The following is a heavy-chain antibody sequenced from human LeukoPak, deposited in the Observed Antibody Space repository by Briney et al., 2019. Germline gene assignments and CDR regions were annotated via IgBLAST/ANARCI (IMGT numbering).Heavy chain of an antibody. V-gene: IGHV1-18*01. Sequence: ASVKVSCKASGYTFTSYGISWVRQAPGQGLEWMGWISGYNGETNNAQKVQGRVTMTTDTSTSTAYKELRSLRSDDTAVYYCARDRWYDKSDYYYNLDHWGQGTLVTVSS. J-gene: IGHJ4*02. CDR1: GYTFTSYG. D-gene: IGHD3-22*01. CDR2: ISGYNGET. CDR3: ARDRWYDKSDYYYNLDH.